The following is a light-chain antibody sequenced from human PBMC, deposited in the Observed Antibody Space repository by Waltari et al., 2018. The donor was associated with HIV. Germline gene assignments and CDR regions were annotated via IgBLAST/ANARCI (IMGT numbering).Light chain of an antibody. Sequence: QAGLTQPPSVSKALGQTATLTCTGDKNNVGFQGAAWLKHHQGHPPKLLSYRGNNRPSGGPDRFSASTSGKTASLNIIGLQADDEADYYCSSWDTRLNGWVFGGGTHLTVL. J-gene: IGLJ3*02. CDR2: RGN. V-gene: IGLV10-54*01. CDR3: SSWDTRLNGWV. CDR1: KNNVGFQG.